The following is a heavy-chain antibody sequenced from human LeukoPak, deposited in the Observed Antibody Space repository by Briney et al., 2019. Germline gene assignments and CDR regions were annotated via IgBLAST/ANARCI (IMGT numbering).Heavy chain of an antibody. J-gene: IGHJ4*02. V-gene: IGHV1-8*02. CDR1: GYTFTSYD. D-gene: IGHD1-20*01. Sequence: ASVKVSCKASGYTFTSYDINWVRQATGQGLEWMGWMNPNSGNTGYAQKFQGRVTMTEDTSTDTAYMELSSLRSEDTAVYYCATAGTSLRITGTYDYWGQGTLVTVSS. CDR2: MNPNSGNT. CDR3: ATAGTSLRITGTYDY.